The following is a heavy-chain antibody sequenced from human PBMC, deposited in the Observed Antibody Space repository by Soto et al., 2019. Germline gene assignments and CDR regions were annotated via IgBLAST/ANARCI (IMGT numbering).Heavy chain of an antibody. J-gene: IGHJ6*02. CDR3: ARVLIGFGELPYYYYGMDV. CDR1: GFTFSSYA. V-gene: IGHV3-30-3*01. D-gene: IGHD3-10*01. CDR2: ISYDGSNK. Sequence: GSLRLSCAASGFTFSSYAMHWVRQAPGKGLEWVAVISYDGSNKYYADSVKGRFTISRDNSKNTLYLQMNSLRAEDTAVYYCARVLIGFGELPYYYYGMDVWGQGTTVTVSS.